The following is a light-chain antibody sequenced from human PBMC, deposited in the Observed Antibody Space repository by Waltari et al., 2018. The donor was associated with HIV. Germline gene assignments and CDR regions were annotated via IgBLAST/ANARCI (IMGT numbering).Light chain of an antibody. CDR2: GAS. Sequence: EIVMTQYPATLSVYPGERATLSCRASQSVSSNLAWYQQKPGQAPRLLIYGASTRAAGVPARFSGSGSGTEFTLTISSLQSEDFAVYYCQQYNNWHTFGPGTKVDIK. V-gene: IGKV3-15*01. CDR1: QSVSSN. J-gene: IGKJ3*01. CDR3: QQYNNWHT.